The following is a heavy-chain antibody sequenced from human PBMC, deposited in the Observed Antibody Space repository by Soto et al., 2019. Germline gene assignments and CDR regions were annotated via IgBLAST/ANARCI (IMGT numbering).Heavy chain of an antibody. CDR1: GGGFSSYA. D-gene: IGHD5-18*01. V-gene: IGHV1-69*12. CDR3: ARGRGYTYGAADY. J-gene: IGHJ4*02. CDR2: IIGMFGTT. Sequence: QVQLVQSGAEVKKPGSSVKISCKASGGGFSSYAISWVRQAPGRGLEWMGGIIGMFGTTNYAQKFEGRLTITAEEITSTAYMELSSLRLEDTALYYCARGRGYTYGAADYWGQGTLVTVSS.